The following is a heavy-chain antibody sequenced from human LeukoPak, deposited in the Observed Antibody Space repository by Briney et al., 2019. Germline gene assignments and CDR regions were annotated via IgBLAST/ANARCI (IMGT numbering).Heavy chain of an antibody. CDR3: ARETWSGSYSSHYYYMDV. CDR2: IKQDGSEK. J-gene: IGHJ6*03. V-gene: IGHV3-7*01. D-gene: IGHD1-26*01. CDR1: GFTFSSYW. Sequence: GGSLRLSCAASGFTFSSYWMSWVRQAPGKGLEWVANIKQDGSEKYYVDSVKGRFTIPRDNAKNSLYLQMNSLRAEDTAVYYCARETWSGSYSSHYYYMDVWGKGTTVTVSS.